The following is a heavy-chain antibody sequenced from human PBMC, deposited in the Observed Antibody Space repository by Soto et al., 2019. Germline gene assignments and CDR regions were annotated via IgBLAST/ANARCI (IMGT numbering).Heavy chain of an antibody. J-gene: IGHJ4*02. D-gene: IGHD3-10*01. Sequence: PSETLSLTCTVSGGSISSGGYYWSWIRQHPGKGLEWIGYIYYSGSTYYNPSLKSRVTISVDTSKNQFSLKLSSVTAADTAVYYCVGTMVKLGFNLDYWGQGTLVTVSS. V-gene: IGHV4-31*03. CDR2: IYYSGST. CDR1: GGSISSGGYY. CDR3: VGTMVKLGFNLDY.